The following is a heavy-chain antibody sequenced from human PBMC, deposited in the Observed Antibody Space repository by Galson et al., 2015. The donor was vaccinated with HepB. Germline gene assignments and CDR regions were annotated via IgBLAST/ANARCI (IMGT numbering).Heavy chain of an antibody. CDR1: GFIVSSNY. CDR3: ARGSPYHFDTGGYFPQYFDY. Sequence: SLRLSCAVSGFIVSSNYMSWVRQAPGKGLEWVSVLYSGGRTFYADSVKGRFTTSRDNSKNTVYLQMNSLRAEDTAVYYCARGSPYHFDTGGYFPQYFDYWGQGAPVTVSS. D-gene: IGHD3-22*01. V-gene: IGHV3-53*01. J-gene: IGHJ4*02. CDR2: LYSGGRT.